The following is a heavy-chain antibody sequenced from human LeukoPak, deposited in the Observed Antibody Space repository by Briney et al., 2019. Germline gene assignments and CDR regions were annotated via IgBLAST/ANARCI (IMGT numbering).Heavy chain of an antibody. CDR2: IIPIFGTA. CDR1: GGTFSSYA. J-gene: IGHJ4*02. CDR3: ARGCSGGSCYYSYDY. V-gene: IGHV1-69*13. Sequence: SVKVSCKASGGTFSSYAISWVRQAPGQGLEWMGGIIPIFGTANYAQKFQGRVTITADESTSTAYMELSSLRSEDTAVYYCARGCSGGSCYYSYDYWGQGTLVTVSS. D-gene: IGHD2-15*01.